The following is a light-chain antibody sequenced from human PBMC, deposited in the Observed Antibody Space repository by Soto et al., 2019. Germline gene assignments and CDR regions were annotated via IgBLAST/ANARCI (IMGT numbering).Light chain of an antibody. CDR3: QQSYSTPYT. V-gene: IGKV3-20*01. J-gene: IGKJ2*01. CDR2: GAY. CDR1: QSVSSSY. Sequence: EIVLTQSPGTLSLSPGETATLSCRASQSVSSSYIAWYQQSPGQAPRLLIYGAYNRATGIPDRFSGNGSGRDFSLTISRLEPEDFATYYCQQSYSTPYTFGQGTKLEIK.